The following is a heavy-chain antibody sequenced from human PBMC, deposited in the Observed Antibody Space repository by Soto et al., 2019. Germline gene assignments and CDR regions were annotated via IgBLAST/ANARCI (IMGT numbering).Heavy chain of an antibody. V-gene: IGHV3-30*18. Sequence: GGSLRLSCAASGFTFISYGMHWVRQAPGKGLEWVAVISHDGSNKYYADSVKGRFTISRDNSKNTLYLQMNSLRAEDTAVYYCAKDLNLNWNYYLDYWGQGTLVTVSS. CDR2: ISHDGSNK. D-gene: IGHD1-7*01. CDR3: AKDLNLNWNYYLDY. CDR1: GFTFISYG. J-gene: IGHJ4*02.